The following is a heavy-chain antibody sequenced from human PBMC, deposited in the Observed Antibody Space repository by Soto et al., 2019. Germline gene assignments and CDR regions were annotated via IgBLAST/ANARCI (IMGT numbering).Heavy chain of an antibody. D-gene: IGHD2-15*01. J-gene: IGHJ5*02. CDR2: INHSGST. V-gene: IGHV4-34*01. CDR3: GRGVQSVVSAEDWFDP. CDR1: GGSFSGYY. Sequence: SETLSLTCAVYGGSFSGYYWSWIRQPPGKGLEWVGEINHSGSTNYNPSLKSRVPISVDTSKNQFPLKLGSVTAAATAGYYCGRGVQSVVSAEDWFDPWGQGTLVTVSS.